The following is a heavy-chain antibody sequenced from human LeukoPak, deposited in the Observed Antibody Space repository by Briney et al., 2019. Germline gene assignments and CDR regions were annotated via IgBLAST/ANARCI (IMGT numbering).Heavy chain of an antibody. D-gene: IGHD6-13*01. CDR3: ARRYRPGYSSSWYRLGFFDY. Sequence: GASVKVSCKASGYTFTSYDINWVRQATGQGLEWMGWMNPNSGNTGYAQKFQGRVTMTRNTSISTAYMEQSSLRSEDTAVYYCARRYRPGYSSSWYRLGFFDYWGQGTLVTVSS. CDR1: GYTFTSYD. J-gene: IGHJ4*02. V-gene: IGHV1-8*01. CDR2: MNPNSGNT.